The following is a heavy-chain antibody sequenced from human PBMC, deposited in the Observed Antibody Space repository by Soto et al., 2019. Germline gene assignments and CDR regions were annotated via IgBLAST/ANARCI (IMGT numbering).Heavy chain of an antibody. V-gene: IGHV3-48*02. D-gene: IGHD6-19*01. Sequence: HPGGSLSLSCAASAFTFSRYSMNWVRQALGKGLEWVSYISSSSSTIYYADSVKGRFTISRDNAKNSLSLQMNSLRDEDTPVDYCAIHPRPIAVAGKLFGYWGQGTLVTVSS. J-gene: IGHJ4*02. CDR3: AIHPRPIAVAGKLFGY. CDR1: AFTFSRYS. CDR2: ISSSSSTI.